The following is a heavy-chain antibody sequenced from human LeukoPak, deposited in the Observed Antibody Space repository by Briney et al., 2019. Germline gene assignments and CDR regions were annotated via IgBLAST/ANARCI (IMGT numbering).Heavy chain of an antibody. V-gene: IGHV3-48*03. CDR2: ISSSGSTI. J-gene: IGHJ4*02. CDR3: ARDPRSYSGSYNFDY. CDR1: GFTFSSYE. Sequence: GGSLRLSCAASGFTFSSYEMNWVRQAPGKGLEWVSYISSSGSTIYYADSVKGRFTISRDNAKNSLYLQMNSLRAEDTAVYYCARDPRSYSGSYNFDYWGQGTLVTVSS. D-gene: IGHD1-26*01.